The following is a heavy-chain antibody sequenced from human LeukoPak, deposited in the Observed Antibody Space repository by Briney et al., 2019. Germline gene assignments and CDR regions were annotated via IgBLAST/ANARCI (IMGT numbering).Heavy chain of an antibody. CDR3: AGYYSSGWFRDAFDI. CDR1: GYAFTGYY. CDR2: INPNSGGT. D-gene: IGHD6-19*01. J-gene: IGHJ3*02. V-gene: IGHV1-2*02. Sequence: ASVKVSCKASGYAFTGYYMHWVRQAPGQGLEWMGWINPNSGGTNYAQKFQGRVTMTRDTSISTAYMELSRLRSDDTAVYYCAGYYSSGWFRDAFDIWGQGTMVAVSS.